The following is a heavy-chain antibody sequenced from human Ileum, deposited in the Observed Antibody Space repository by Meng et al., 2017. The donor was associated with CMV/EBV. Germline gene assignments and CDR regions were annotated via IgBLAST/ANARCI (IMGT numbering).Heavy chain of an antibody. CDR3: ARGVAGGPFDY. V-gene: IGHV4-34*01. J-gene: IGHJ4*02. CDR1: GGSFSGYY. D-gene: IGHD2-15*01. CDR2: INHSGST. Sequence: QVQLQQWGAGRLKPSETLSLTCAVYGGSFSGYYWSWIRQPPGKGLEWIGEINHSGSTNYNPSLKSRVTISVDTSKNQFSLKLSSVTAADTAVYYCARGVAGGPFDYWGQGTLVTVFS.